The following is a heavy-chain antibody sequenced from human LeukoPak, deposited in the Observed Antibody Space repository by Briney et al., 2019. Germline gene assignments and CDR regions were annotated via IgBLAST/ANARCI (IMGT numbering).Heavy chain of an antibody. CDR1: GFTFSDYG. V-gene: IGHV3-30*03. CDR2: ISYDGRKM. CDR3: ARDYYDSSGYYYLPDY. D-gene: IGHD3-22*01. Sequence: PGRSLRLSCVASGFTFSDYGIHWVRQAPGKGLEWVAVISYDGRKMKYADSVKGRFTISRDNSKDTLSLHMNTLRTEDTAVYYCARDYYDSSGYYYLPDYWGQGTPVTVSS. J-gene: IGHJ4*02.